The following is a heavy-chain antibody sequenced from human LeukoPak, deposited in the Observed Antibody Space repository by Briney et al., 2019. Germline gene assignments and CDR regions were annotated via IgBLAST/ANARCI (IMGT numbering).Heavy chain of an antibody. CDR3: ARSEYYYGSGSKRHKGGWFDP. J-gene: IGHJ5*02. Sequence: ASVKVSCKTSGYTFTTYGILWVRQAPGQGLEWMGWISGYNGNTNFARKLQGRVTMTTDTSTSTAYMELRSLRSDDTAVYYCARSEYYYGSGSKRHKGGWFDPWGQGTLVTVSS. CDR1: GYTFTTYG. CDR2: ISGYNGNT. D-gene: IGHD3-10*01. V-gene: IGHV1-18*01.